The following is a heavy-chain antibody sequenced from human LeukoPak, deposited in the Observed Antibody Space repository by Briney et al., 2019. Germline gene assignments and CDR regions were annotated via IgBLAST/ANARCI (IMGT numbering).Heavy chain of an antibody. Sequence: GGSLRLSCAASGFTFSDYWMSWVRQAPGKGLEWVAVISYDGGNIHYPDSVKGRFTISRDISTDTLWLQMDSLRTEDTAVYYCAKGPLRGTAAAIDYWGQGTLVTVSS. CDR1: GFTFSDYW. CDR2: ISYDGGNI. V-gene: IGHV3-30*18. J-gene: IGHJ4*02. D-gene: IGHD2-2*01. CDR3: AKGPLRGTAAAIDY.